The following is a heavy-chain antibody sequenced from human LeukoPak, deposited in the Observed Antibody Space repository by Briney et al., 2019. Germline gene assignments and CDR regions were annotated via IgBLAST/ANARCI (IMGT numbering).Heavy chain of an antibody. V-gene: IGHV4-59*01. Sequence: SETLSLTCTVSGGSISSYYWSWIRQPPRKGLEWIGYIYYSGSTKYNPSLKSRVSISADTSKTQFSLKLSSVIAGDTAVYYCARVHYGDNSMDVWGKGTTVTVSS. CDR1: GGSISSYY. CDR2: IYYSGST. D-gene: IGHD4-17*01. CDR3: ARVHYGDNSMDV. J-gene: IGHJ6*03.